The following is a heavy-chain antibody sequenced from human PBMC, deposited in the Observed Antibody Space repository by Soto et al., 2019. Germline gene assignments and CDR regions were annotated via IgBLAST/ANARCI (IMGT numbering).Heavy chain of an antibody. Sequence: GASVKVSCKASGGTFSSYAISWVRQAPGQGLEWMGGIIPIFGTANYAQKFQGRVTITADESTSTAYMELSSLRSEDTAVYYCARLYSGYDRAYYYYGMDVWGQGTTVTV. D-gene: IGHD5-12*01. J-gene: IGHJ6*02. CDR2: IIPIFGTA. V-gene: IGHV1-69*13. CDR3: ARLYSGYDRAYYYYGMDV. CDR1: GGTFSSYA.